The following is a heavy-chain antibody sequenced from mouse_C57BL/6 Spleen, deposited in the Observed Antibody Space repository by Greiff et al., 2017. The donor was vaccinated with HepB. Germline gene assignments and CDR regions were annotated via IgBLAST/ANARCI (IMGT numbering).Heavy chain of an antibody. CDR1: GYTFTDYY. CDR3: ARDWYYSFDY. V-gene: IGHV1-19*01. D-gene: IGHD1-1*02. CDR2: INPYNGGT. J-gene: IGHJ2*01. Sequence: EVQLQQSGPVLVKPGASVKMSCTASGYTFTDYYMNWVKQSHGKSLEWIGVINPYNGGTSYNQNFKGKATLTVDKSSSTAYMELNSLTSEDSAVYYCARDWYYSFDYWGQGTTLTVSS.